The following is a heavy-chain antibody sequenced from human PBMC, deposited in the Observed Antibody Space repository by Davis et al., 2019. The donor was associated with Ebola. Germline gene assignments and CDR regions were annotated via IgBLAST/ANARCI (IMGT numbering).Heavy chain of an antibody. CDR2: ISGRGDAT. D-gene: IGHD2-15*01. J-gene: IGHJ4*02. Sequence: GESLKISCAASGYTFSSYAIHWVRQAPGKGLEWLSRISGRGDATDYADSVKGRFTISRDNSKDTVFLHMSGLRPEDTAMYYCARDEDVPYFFYVWGQGALVIVSS. CDR1: GYTFSSYA. V-gene: IGHV3-23*01. CDR3: ARDEDVPYFFYV.